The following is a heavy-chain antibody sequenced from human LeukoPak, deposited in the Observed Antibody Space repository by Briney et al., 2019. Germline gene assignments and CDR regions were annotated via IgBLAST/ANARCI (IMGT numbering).Heavy chain of an antibody. J-gene: IGHJ6*02. CDR1: GFTFSSYW. Sequence: PGGSLRLSCAASGFTFSSYWMSWVRQAPGKGLEWVANIKQDGSEKHYVDSVKGRFTISRDNAKNSLYLQMNSLRAEDTAVYYCARRGYYHYYYYYGMDVWGQGTTVTVSS. V-gene: IGHV3-7*01. D-gene: IGHD5-18*01. CDR2: IKQDGSEK. CDR3: ARRGYYHYYYYYGMDV.